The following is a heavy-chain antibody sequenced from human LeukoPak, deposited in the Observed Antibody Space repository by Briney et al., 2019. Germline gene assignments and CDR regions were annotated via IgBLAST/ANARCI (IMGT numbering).Heavy chain of an antibody. CDR2: IYHSGST. V-gene: IGHV4-38-2*01. CDR3: AVTIVVLPAASTYYFDY. Sequence: SETLSLTCAVSGYSISSGYYWGWIRQPPGKGLEWIGSIYHSGSTYYNPSLKSRVTISVDTSKNQFSLKLSSVTAADTAVYYCAVTIVVLPAASTYYFDYWGQGTLVTVSS. J-gene: IGHJ4*02. D-gene: IGHD2-2*01. CDR1: GYSISSGYY.